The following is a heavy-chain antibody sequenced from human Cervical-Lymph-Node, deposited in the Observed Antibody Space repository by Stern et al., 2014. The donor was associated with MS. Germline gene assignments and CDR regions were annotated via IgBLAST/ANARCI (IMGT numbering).Heavy chain of an antibody. D-gene: IGHD3-22*01. J-gene: IGHJ4*02. CDR2: IIPSFGTA. CDR1: GGTFTSYA. V-gene: IGHV1-69*01. Sequence: QVQLVQSGAEVKKPGSSVKVSCKASGGTFTSYAISWGRKAPGQGLASMGGIIPSFGTANYAQKFQGRVTITETATTNTAYNELSSLRSEDTAVYCCAYYDSSGYLDYWGQGTLVTVSS. CDR3: AYYDSSGYLDY.